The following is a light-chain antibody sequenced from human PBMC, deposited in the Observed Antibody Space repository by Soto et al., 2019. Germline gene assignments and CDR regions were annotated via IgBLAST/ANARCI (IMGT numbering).Light chain of an antibody. J-gene: IGKJ1*01. CDR1: QSVSSD. V-gene: IGKV3-15*01. Sequence: EIVFTQSPGTLSLSPGERATLSCRASQSVSSDLAWYHQKPGQAPRLLIYGASTRATGIPARFSGSGSGTEFTLTINSLQSEDFAVYYCQQYNNWPRTFGQGTKVDIK. CDR2: GAS. CDR3: QQYNNWPRT.